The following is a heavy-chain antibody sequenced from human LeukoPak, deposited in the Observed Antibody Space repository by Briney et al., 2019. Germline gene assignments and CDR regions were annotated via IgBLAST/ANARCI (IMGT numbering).Heavy chain of an antibody. Sequence: ASVKVSCKASGYTFTGYYMHWVRQAPGQGREWRGWINPNSGGTNYAQKFQGRVTMTRDTSISTAYMELSRLRSDDTAVYYCARVRGQWLVESYYYYMAVWGKGTTVTVSS. V-gene: IGHV1-2*02. D-gene: IGHD6-19*01. CDR2: INPNSGGT. J-gene: IGHJ6*03. CDR3: ARVRGQWLVESYYYYMAV. CDR1: GYTFTGYY.